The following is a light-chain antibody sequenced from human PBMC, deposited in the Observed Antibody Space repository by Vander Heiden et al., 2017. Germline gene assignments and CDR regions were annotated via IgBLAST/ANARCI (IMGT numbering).Light chain of an antibody. CDR1: QSISSY. J-gene: IGKJ4*01. Sequence: ENVLTQAPASLSLSPGERATLSCRASQSISSYLAWYQHKPGQAPRLLIYDASTMATGIPARFSGSGSGTDFTITISSLEPEDFAVYYCQQCYNWPPGFGGGTKVEIK. V-gene: IGKV3-11*01. CDR3: QQCYNWPPG. CDR2: DAS.